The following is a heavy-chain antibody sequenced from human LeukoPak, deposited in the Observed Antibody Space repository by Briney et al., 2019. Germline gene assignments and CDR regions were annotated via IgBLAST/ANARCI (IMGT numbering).Heavy chain of an antibody. CDR2: INAGNGNT. V-gene: IGHV1-3*01. CDR1: GYTFTSYA. J-gene: IGHJ3*02. CDR3: ARPYYYDSSGLDDAFDI. Sequence: GASVKVSYKASGYTFTSYAMHWVRQAPGQRLEWMGWINAGNGNTKYSQKFQGRVTITRDTSASTAYMELSSLRSEDTAVYYCARPYYYDSSGLDDAFDIWGQGTMVTVSS. D-gene: IGHD3-22*01.